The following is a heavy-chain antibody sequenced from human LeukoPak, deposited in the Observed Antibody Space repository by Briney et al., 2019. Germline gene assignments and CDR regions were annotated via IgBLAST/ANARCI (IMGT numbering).Heavy chain of an antibody. CDR1: GYTFTSYG. V-gene: IGHV1-18*01. D-gene: IGHD6-13*01. J-gene: IGHJ5*02. Sequence: ASVKVSCKASGYTFTSYGISWVRQAPGQGLEWMGWISAHNGNTNYAQKLQGRVTMTTDTSTSTAYMELRSLRSDDTAVYYCARDISSSWYYDWFDPWGQGTLVTVSS. CDR2: ISAHNGNT. CDR3: ARDISSSWYYDWFDP.